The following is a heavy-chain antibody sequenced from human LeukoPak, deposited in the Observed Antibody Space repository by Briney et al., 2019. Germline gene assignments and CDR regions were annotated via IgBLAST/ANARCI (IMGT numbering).Heavy chain of an antibody. CDR3: ARDYSNYPYYYYGMDV. V-gene: IGHV4-34*01. CDR2: INHSGST. Sequence: SETLSLTCAVYGGSFGGYYWSWIRQPPGKGLEWIGEINHSGSTNYNPSLKSRVTISVDTSKNQFSLKLSSVTAADTAVYYCARDYSNYPYYYYGMDVWGQGTTVTVSS. J-gene: IGHJ6*02. CDR1: GGSFGGYY. D-gene: IGHD4-11*01.